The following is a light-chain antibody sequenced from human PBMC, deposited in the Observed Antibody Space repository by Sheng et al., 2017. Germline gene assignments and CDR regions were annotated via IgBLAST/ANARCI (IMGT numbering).Light chain of an antibody. CDR2: AAS. J-gene: IGKJ5*01. V-gene: IGKV1-39*01. Sequence: DIQMTQSPSSLSASVGDRVTITCRASQGISSYVNWYQLKPGKAPKLLIFAASTLQGGVPSRFSGSGSGTDFTLTISFLQPEDFATYYCQQADSFPITFGQGTRLEI. CDR3: QQADSFPIT. CDR1: QGISSY.